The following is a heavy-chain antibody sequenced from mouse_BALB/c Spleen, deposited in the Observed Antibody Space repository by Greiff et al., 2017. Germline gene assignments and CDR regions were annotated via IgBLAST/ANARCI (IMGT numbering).Heavy chain of an antibody. V-gene: IGHV14-4*02. J-gene: IGHJ3*01. CDR1: GFNIKDYY. Sequence: EVQLQQSGAELVRSGASVKLSCTASGFNIKDYYMHWVKQRPEQGLEWIGWIDPENGDTEYAPKFQGKATMTADTSSNTAYLQLSSLTSEDTAVYYCTSDYDGTWFAYWGQGTLVTVSA. CDR3: TSDYDGTWFAY. D-gene: IGHD2-4*01. CDR2: IDPENGDT.